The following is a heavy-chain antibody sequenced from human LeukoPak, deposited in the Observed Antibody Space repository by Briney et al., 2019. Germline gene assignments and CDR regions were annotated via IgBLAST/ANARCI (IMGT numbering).Heavy chain of an antibody. CDR2: INSDGSST. Sequence: GGSLRLSCAASGFTFSSYWMHWVRQAPRKGLVWVSRINSDGSSTTYADSVKGRFTISRDNAKNTLYLQMNSLRAEDTAGYYCASGPSSTFYYTLGCWGQGTLVTVSS. CDR3: ASGPSSTFYYTLGC. CDR1: GFTFSSYW. J-gene: IGHJ4*02. V-gene: IGHV3-74*01. D-gene: IGHD3-22*01.